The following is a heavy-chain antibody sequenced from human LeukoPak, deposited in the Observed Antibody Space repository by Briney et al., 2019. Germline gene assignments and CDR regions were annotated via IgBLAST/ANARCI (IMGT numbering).Heavy chain of an antibody. CDR1: GASISSYY. D-gene: IGHD1-26*01. Sequence: SETLSLTCTVSGASISSYYWSWIRQPPGKGLEWIGYIYYSGSTNYNPSLKSRVTISVDTSKNQFSLKLSSVTAADTAVYYCARHGGRDWGQGTLVTVSS. J-gene: IGHJ4*02. CDR3: ARHGGRD. CDR2: IYYSGST. V-gene: IGHV4-59*01.